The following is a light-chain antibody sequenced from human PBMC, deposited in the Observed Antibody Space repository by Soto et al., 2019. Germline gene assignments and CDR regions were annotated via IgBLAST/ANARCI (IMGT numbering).Light chain of an antibody. CDR1: QDISSW. V-gene: IGKV1-12*01. Sequence: DIQMTQSPSSVSASVGDTVTITCRASQDISSWVAWYQQKPGKAPKLLISAASSLQSGVPTRFSGSGSGTDFTLIISGLQPEDFATYFCQQCDSLPFTFGGGTKVAIK. J-gene: IGKJ4*01. CDR3: QQCDSLPFT. CDR2: AAS.